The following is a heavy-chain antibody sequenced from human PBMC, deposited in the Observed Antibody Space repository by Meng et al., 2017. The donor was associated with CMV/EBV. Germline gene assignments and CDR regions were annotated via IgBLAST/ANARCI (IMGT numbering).Heavy chain of an antibody. J-gene: IGHJ6*02. CDR3: ASRVDTAMVTDYYYGMDV. CDR1: GGSISSYY. Sequence: GSLRLSCTVSGGSISSYYWSWIRQPPGKGLEWIGYIYYSGSTNYNPSLKSRVTISVDTSKNQFSLKLSSVTAADTAVYYFASRVDTAMVTDYYYGMDVWGQGTTVTVSS. CDR2: IYYSGST. D-gene: IGHD5-18*01. V-gene: IGHV4-59*01.